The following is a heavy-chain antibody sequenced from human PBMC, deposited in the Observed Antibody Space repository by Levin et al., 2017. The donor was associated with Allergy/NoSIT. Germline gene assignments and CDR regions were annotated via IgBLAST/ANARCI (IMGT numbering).Heavy chain of an antibody. CDR3: ARSDSGYCSSTSCYDYGMDV. V-gene: IGHV1-69*06. J-gene: IGHJ6*02. D-gene: IGHD2-2*01. Sequence: EASVKVSCKASGGTFSSYAISWVRQAPGQGLEWMGGIIPIFGTANYAQKFQGRVTITADKSTSTAYMELSSLRSEDTAVYYCARSDSGYCSSTSCYDYGMDVWGQGTTVTVSS. CDR1: GGTFSSYA. CDR2: IIPIFGTA.